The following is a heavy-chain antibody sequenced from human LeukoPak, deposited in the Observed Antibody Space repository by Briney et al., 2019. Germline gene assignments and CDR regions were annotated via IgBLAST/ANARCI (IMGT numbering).Heavy chain of an antibody. V-gene: IGHV3-33*06. CDR2: IWYDGSNK. J-gene: IGHJ4*02. CDR1: GFTFSSYG. CDR3: AKGGIVEPY. D-gene: IGHD1-26*01. Sequence: RGSLRLSCAASGFTFSSYGMHWVRQAPGKGLEWVAVIWYDGSNKYYADSVKGRFTISRDNSKNTLYLQMNSLRAEDTAVYYCAKGGIVEPYWGQGTLVTVSS.